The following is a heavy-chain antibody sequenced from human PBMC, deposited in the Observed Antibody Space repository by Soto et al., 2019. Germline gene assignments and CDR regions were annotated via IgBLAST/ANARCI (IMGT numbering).Heavy chain of an antibody. D-gene: IGHD1-20*01. CDR2: IYYSGST. Sequence: PSATVSLTCTVSGGSISSGDYYWSWISKPPGKGLEWIGYIYYSGSTYYNPSLKSRVTISVDTSKNQFSLKLSSVTAADTAVYYCGRDNNWDYYGMDVWGQGTTVTXSS. CDR1: GGSISSGDYY. CDR3: GRDNNWDYYGMDV. V-gene: IGHV4-30-4*01. J-gene: IGHJ6*02.